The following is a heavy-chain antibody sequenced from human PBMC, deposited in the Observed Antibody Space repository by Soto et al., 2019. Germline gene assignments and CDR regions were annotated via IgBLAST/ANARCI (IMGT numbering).Heavy chain of an antibody. CDR3: ARGKGMEENYYYYGLDI. CDR2: INGGTGQT. D-gene: IGHD1-1*01. CDR1: GYTFSTHA. Sequence: ASVKVSCKASGYTFSTHAMHWVRQAPGQSLEWMGWINGGTGQTKHSHRFQDRVSITRDTSASTAYMELSSLRSEDTAVYYCARGKGMEENYYYYGLDIWGQGTTVTVS. J-gene: IGHJ6*02. V-gene: IGHV1-3*01.